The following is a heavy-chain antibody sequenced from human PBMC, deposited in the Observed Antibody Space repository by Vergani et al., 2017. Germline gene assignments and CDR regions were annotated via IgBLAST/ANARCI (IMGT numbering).Heavy chain of an antibody. D-gene: IGHD6-19*01. CDR3: ARHSTVEWLVKLGWIDP. CDR1: GASIRTSTYY. CDR2: IYYSGSP. J-gene: IGHJ5*02. V-gene: IGHV4-39*01. Sequence: QLQLQESGPVLVKPSATLSLTCSVSGASIRTSTYYWGWIRQPPGKWLEWIASIYYSGSPYYNPSLKSRVTISVDTSQSQFSLKLSSVTAADTAVYFCARHSTVEWLVKLGWIDPWGQGILVTVSS.